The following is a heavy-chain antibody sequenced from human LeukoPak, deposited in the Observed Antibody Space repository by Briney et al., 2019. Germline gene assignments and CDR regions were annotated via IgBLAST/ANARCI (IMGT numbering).Heavy chain of an antibody. J-gene: IGHJ3*02. D-gene: IGHD3-22*01. Sequence: SETLSLTCTVSGGSVSSGSYYWSWIRQPPGKGLGWIGYMYYSGSTSYNPSLKSRVTISVDTSKNQFSLKLSSVAAADTAVYYCARDFYYDSSGYYDALDIWGQGTMVTVSS. V-gene: IGHV4-61*01. CDR2: MYYSGST. CDR1: GGSVSSGSYY. CDR3: ARDFYYDSSGYYDALDI.